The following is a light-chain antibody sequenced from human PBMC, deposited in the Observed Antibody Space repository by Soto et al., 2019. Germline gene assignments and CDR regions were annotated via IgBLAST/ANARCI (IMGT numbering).Light chain of an antibody. CDR1: QSVGGY. V-gene: IGKV3-11*01. Sequence: EIVLTQSPATQSLSPGERATLSCRASQSVGGYLDWYQQKPGQAPRLLIYDASNRASGIPARFSGSGSGTDFTLTISSLEPEDLAVYYCHQRSNWPPLTFGGGTKVEIK. J-gene: IGKJ4*01. CDR2: DAS. CDR3: HQRSNWPPLT.